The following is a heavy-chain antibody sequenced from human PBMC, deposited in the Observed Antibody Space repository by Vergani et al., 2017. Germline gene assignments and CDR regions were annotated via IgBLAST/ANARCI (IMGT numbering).Heavy chain of an antibody. CDR2: IYSGGSST. V-gene: IGHV3-23*03. CDR1: GFTFSSYA. Sequence: EVQLLESGGGLVQPGGSLRLSCAASGFTFSSYAMSWVRQAPGKGLEWVSVIYSGGSSTYYADSVKGRFTISRDNSKNTLYLQMNSLRAEDTAVYYCAKAKVPTQLWLCYFDYWGQGTLVTVSS. J-gene: IGHJ4*02. CDR3: AKAKVPTQLWLCYFDY. D-gene: IGHD5-18*01.